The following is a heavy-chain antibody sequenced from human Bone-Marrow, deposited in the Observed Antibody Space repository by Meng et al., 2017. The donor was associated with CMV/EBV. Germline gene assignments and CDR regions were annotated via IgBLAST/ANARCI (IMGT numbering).Heavy chain of an antibody. CDR1: GYIFTAYF. CDR2: IIPIFGTA. CDR3: ARSMTTGTTRGGDYYYYYGMDV. V-gene: IGHV1-69*05. Sequence: SVKVSRKASGYIFTAYFMHWVRQAPGQGLEWVGGIIPIFGTANYAQKFQGRVTITTDESTSTAYMELSSLRSEDTAVYYCARSMTTGTTRGGDYYYYYGMDVWGQGTTVTVSS. J-gene: IGHJ6*02. D-gene: IGHD4-17*01.